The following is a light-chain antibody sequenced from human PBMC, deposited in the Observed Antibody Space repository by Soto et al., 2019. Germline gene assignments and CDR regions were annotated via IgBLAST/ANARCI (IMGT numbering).Light chain of an antibody. CDR1: QSVLYSSNNKNY. J-gene: IGKJ3*01. V-gene: IGKV4-1*01. Sequence: DIVMTQSPDSLAVSLGERATINCKSSQSVLYSSNNKNYLVWYQQKPGQPPKLLIYWASTRESGVPDRFSGSGSGTDFTLTISSLQAEDVAVYYCQQYYSTPFTFGPGTRLDIK. CDR2: WAS. CDR3: QQYYSTPFT.